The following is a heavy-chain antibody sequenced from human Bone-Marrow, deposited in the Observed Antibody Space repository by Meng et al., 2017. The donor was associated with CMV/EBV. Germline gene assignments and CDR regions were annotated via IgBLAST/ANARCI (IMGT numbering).Heavy chain of an antibody. CDR2: IKPDGSEK. CDR3: ARGLGDSGSDNYFDY. J-gene: IGHJ4*02. V-gene: IGHV3-7*04. Sequence: GESLKIPCAASGFTFNNYWMSWVRQAPGKGLEWVANIKPDGSEKFYVDSVKGRFTISRDNAKNSLHLQMSSLRAEDTAMYYCARGLGDSGSDNYFDYWGPGTLVTGSS. CDR1: GFTFNNYW. D-gene: IGHD5-12*01.